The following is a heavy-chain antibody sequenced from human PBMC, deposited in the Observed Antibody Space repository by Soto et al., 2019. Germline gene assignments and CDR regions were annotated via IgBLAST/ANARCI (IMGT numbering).Heavy chain of an antibody. CDR1: GGSISSGDYY. CDR3: ARPGADGRGMGDFQH. D-gene: IGHD3-22*01. Sequence: QVQLQESGPGLVKPSQTLSLTCTVSGGSISSGDYYWSWIRQPPGKGLEWIGYIYYSGSTYYNPSLKSRVTIXXDXSXXQFSLKLNSVTAADTAVYYCARPGADGRGMGDFQHWGQGTLVTVSS. V-gene: IGHV4-30-4*01. CDR2: IYYSGST. J-gene: IGHJ1*01.